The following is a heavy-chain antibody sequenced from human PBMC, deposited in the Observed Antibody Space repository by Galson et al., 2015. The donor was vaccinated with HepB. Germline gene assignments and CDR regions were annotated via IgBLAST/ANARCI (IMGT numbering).Heavy chain of an antibody. D-gene: IGHD3-22*01. CDR3: ARQHYYDSSGYSKPRALYYYYYGMDV. J-gene: IGHJ6*02. CDR1: GFTFSSYG. V-gene: IGHV3-33*01. Sequence: LRLSCAASGFTFSSYGMHWVRQAPGKGLEWVAVIWYDGSNKYYADSVKGRFTISRDNSKNTLYLQMNSLRAEDTAVYYCARQHYYDSSGYSKPRALYYYYYGMDVWGQGTTVTVSS. CDR2: IWYDGSNK.